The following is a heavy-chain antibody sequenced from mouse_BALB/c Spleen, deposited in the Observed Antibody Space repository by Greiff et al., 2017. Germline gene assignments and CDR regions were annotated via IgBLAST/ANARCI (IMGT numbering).Heavy chain of an antibody. J-gene: IGHJ2*01. CDR2: IDPANGNT. D-gene: IGHD2-2*01. CDR1: GFNIKDTY. V-gene: IGHV14-3*02. Sequence: EVQLHQSGAELVKPGASVKLSCTASGFNIKDTYMHWVKQRPEQGLEWIGRIDPANGNTKYDPKFQGKATITADTSSNTAYLQLSSLTSEDTAVYYCASSIYYGYDRGFDYWGQGTTLTVSS. CDR3: ASSIYYGYDRGFDY.